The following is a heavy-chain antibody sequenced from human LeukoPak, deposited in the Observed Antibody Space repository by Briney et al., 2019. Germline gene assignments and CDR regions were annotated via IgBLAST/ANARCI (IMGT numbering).Heavy chain of an antibody. J-gene: IGHJ3*02. CDR3: ARDRGYCSGGSCYDDAFDI. Sequence: SETLSLTCTVSGGSISSGGYYWSWIRQHPGKGLEWIGYIYCSGSTYYNPSLKSRVTISVDTSKNQFSLKLSSVTAADTAVYYCARDRGYCSGGSCYDDAFDIWGQGTMVTVSS. CDR2: IYCSGST. CDR1: GGSISSGGYY. V-gene: IGHV4-31*03. D-gene: IGHD2-15*01.